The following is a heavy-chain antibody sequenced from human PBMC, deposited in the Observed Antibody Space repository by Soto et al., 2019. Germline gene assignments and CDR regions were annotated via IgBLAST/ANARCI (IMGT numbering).Heavy chain of an antibody. D-gene: IGHD6-6*01. V-gene: IGHV3-23*01. J-gene: IGHJ6*02. CDR1: GFTFSSYA. CDR3: AKSADALAALTLYYSYGMDV. Sequence: EVQLLESGGGLVQPGGSLRLSCAASGFTFSSYAMSWVRRAPGKGLEWVSAISGSGGSTYYADSVKGRFTISRDNSKKTLYLQMNSLRAEDTAVYYCAKSADALAALTLYYSYGMDVWGQGTMVTVAS. CDR2: ISGSGGST.